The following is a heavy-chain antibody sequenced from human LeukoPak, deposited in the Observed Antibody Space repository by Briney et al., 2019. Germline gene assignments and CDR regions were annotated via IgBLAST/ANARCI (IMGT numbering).Heavy chain of an antibody. CDR3: ARDPGFFDY. CDR1: GFTFSDYY. D-gene: IGHD7-27*01. V-gene: IGHV3-11*06. Sequence: PGGSLRLSCAASGFTFSDYYMSWIRQAPGKGLEWVSYISSSSSYTNYADSVKGRFTISRDNAKNSLYLQMNSLRDEDTAVYYCARDPGFFDYWGQGTLVTVSS. J-gene: IGHJ4*02. CDR2: ISSSSSYT.